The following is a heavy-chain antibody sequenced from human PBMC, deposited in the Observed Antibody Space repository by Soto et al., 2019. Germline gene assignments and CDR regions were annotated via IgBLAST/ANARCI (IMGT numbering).Heavy chain of an antibody. D-gene: IGHD2-15*01. Sequence: SETLSLTCAVSGGSISSSNWWSWVRQPPWKGLEWIGEIYHSGSTNYNPSLKSRVTISVDKSKNQFSLKLSSVTAADTAVYYCARQAAAATSYGMDVWGQGTTVTVSS. CDR3: ARQAAAATSYGMDV. CDR2: IYHSGST. J-gene: IGHJ6*02. V-gene: IGHV4-4*02. CDR1: GGSISSSNW.